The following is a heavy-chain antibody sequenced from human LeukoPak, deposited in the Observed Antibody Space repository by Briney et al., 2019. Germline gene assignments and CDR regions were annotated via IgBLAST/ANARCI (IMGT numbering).Heavy chain of an antibody. Sequence: ASVKVSCKASGGTFSSYAISWVRQAPGQGLEWMGIINPSGGSTSYAQKFQGRVTMTRDTSTSTVYMELSSLRSEDTAVYYCARGRGAIQLWLDWFDPWGQGTLVTVPS. CDR1: GGTFSSYA. V-gene: IGHV1-46*01. CDR3: ARGRGAIQLWLDWFDP. D-gene: IGHD5-18*01. CDR2: INPSGGST. J-gene: IGHJ5*02.